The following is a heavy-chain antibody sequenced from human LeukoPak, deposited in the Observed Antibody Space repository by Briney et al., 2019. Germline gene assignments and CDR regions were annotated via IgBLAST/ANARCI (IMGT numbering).Heavy chain of an antibody. Sequence: SVKVSCKASGGTFSSYGITWVRQAPGQGLEWMGRVIPILDISNYAQMFQDRVTITADKSTSTAYMELRSLRSDDTAVYYCARDRSITIFEVVMAYYYYGMDVWGQGTTVTVSS. CDR3: ARDRSITIFEVVMAYYYYGMDV. CDR1: GGTFSSYG. V-gene: IGHV1-69*04. D-gene: IGHD3-3*01. J-gene: IGHJ6*02. CDR2: VIPILDIS.